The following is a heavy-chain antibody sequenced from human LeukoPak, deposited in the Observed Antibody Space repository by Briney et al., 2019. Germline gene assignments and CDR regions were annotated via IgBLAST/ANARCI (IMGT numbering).Heavy chain of an antibody. V-gene: IGHV3-53*01. CDR1: GFSVSGSY. Sequence: GGSLRLSCAASGFSVSGSYMSWVRQAPGKGLEWVSVIYSRGSTYYADSVKGRCTISRDVSKNTVSLQLDNLTTEDTAVYYCAIAYYYDSSGYVDYWGQGTLVTVSS. CDR3: AIAYYYDSSGYVDY. CDR2: IYSRGST. D-gene: IGHD3-22*01. J-gene: IGHJ4*02.